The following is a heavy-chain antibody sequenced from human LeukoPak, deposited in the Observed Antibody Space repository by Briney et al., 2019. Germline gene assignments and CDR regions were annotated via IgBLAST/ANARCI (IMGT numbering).Heavy chain of an antibody. D-gene: IGHD2-2*01. CDR2: ISYDGSNK. CDR1: GFTFSSYG. CDR3: AREGCSSTSCYVPVI. V-gene: IGHV3-30*03. Sequence: GRALRLSFATSGFTFSSYGIHWVRQAPGKGLEWVAGISYDGSNKYYSDSVKGRFTISRDNSKNTLYLQMNSLRAEDTAVYYCAREGCSSTSCYVPVIWGQGTLVTVSS. J-gene: IGHJ4*02.